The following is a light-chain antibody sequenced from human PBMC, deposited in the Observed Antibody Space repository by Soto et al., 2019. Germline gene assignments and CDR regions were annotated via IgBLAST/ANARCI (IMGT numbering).Light chain of an antibody. J-gene: IGKJ1*01. CDR2: GAT. V-gene: IGKV3-15*01. CDR3: QQYNNWPRT. CDR1: QTVNNN. Sequence: EIVLTQSPDTLSLSPGERATLSCRASQTVNNNYVAWYHQEPGQAPRLLIHGATTRATGIPARFSGSGSGTEFTLTISSLQFEDFAVYYCQQYNNWPRTFGQGTKVDIK.